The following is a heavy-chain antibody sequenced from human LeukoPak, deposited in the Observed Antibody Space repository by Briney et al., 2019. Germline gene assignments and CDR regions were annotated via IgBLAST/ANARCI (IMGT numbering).Heavy chain of an antibody. CDR1: EFTFSNYA. CDR3: AKGRALEVVAAFNY. V-gene: IGHV3-23*01. CDR2: IHGSGDSP. Sequence: AGGSLRLSCAASEFTFSNYAMSWVRQAPGKGPEWVSTIHGSGDSPSYADSVKGRFTISRDNSKNTLYLQMNGLRADDTAIYYCAKGRALEVVAAFNYWGQGTVVTASS. D-gene: IGHD2-15*01. J-gene: IGHJ4*02.